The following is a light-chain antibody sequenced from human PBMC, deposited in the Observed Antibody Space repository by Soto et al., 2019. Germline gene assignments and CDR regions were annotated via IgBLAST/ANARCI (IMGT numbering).Light chain of an antibody. CDR1: SSDVGGYNY. Sequence: QSALTQPASVSGSPGQSITIACTGTSSDVGGYNYVSWYQHHPGKAPKLIIYDVSNRPSGVSNRFSGSKSGNTASLTISGLQAEDEADYYCNSYTSSTPLAAYVFGTGTKLTV. CDR3: NSYTSSTPLAAYV. V-gene: IGLV2-14*03. CDR2: DVS. J-gene: IGLJ1*01.